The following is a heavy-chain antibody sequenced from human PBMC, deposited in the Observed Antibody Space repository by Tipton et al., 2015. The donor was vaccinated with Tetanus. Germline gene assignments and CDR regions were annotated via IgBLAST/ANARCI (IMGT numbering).Heavy chain of an antibody. CDR3: AKEALGVLNL. D-gene: IGHD1-14*01. V-gene: IGHV3-23*03. CDR1: GFTFNTYP. Sequence: SLRLSCAASGFTFNTYPTNWVRQAPGKGLEWVSVSYAGGNYAYYADSVKGRFTTSRDDSKNTLYLQMSSLRAEDTALYYCAKEALGVLNLWGKGTTVIVSS. J-gene: IGHJ6*04. CDR2: SYAGGNYA.